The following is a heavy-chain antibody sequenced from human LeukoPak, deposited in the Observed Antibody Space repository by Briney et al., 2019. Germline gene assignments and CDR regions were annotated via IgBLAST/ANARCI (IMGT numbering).Heavy chain of an antibody. D-gene: IGHD3-9*01. CDR3: ARLYYDILTGYLEGAFDI. J-gene: IGHJ3*02. CDR1: GGSISSGDYY. Sequence: SETLSLTCTVSGGSISSGDYYWSWFRNPPGKALEWLGNIFYSGSTYYNPSLKSRVTISVDTSKNQFSLKLSSVTAADTAVYYCARLYYDILTGYLEGAFDIWGQGTMVTVSS. V-gene: IGHV4-30-4*01. CDR2: IFYSGST.